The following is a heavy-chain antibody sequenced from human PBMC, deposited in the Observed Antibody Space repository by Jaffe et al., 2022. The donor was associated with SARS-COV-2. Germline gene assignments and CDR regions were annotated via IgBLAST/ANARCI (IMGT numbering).Heavy chain of an antibody. V-gene: IGHV3-33*01. J-gene: IGHJ3*02. D-gene: IGHD3-22*01. CDR2: IWYDGSNK. CDR1: GFTFSSYG. CDR3: ARDGMVDSSDAFDI. Sequence: QVQLVESGGGVVQPGRSLRLSCAASGFTFSSYGMHWVRQAPGKGLEWVAVIWYDGSNKYYADSVKGRFTISRDNSKNTLYLQMNSLRAEDTAVYYCARDGMVDSSDAFDIWGQGTMVTVSS.